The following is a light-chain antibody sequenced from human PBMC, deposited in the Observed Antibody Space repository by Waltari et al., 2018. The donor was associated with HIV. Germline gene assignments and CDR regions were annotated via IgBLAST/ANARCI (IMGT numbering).Light chain of an antibody. CDR3: QQRSNWLT. J-gene: IGKJ4*01. Sequence: EIVLTQSPATLSLFPGQRATLSCRASQSVDTYLAWYQQKPGQAPRLLIYDASNRATGIPARFSGSGSGTDFTLTVSSLELEDFAVYYCQQRSNWLTFGGGTKVEIK. V-gene: IGKV3-11*01. CDR1: QSVDTY. CDR2: DAS.